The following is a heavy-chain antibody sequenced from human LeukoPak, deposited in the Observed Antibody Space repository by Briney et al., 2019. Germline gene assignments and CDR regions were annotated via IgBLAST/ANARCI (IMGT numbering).Heavy chain of an antibody. CDR3: AKMGYGDYYFDY. V-gene: IGHV3-33*06. J-gene: IGHJ4*02. Sequence: PGRSLRLSCAASGFSFSSYGMHWVRQAPGKGLEWVAVIWYDGSNKYYADSVKGRFTISRDNSKNTLYLQMSSLRAEDMAVYYCAKMGYGDYYFDYWGQGTLVAVSS. CDR2: IWYDGSNK. D-gene: IGHD4-17*01. CDR1: GFSFSSYG.